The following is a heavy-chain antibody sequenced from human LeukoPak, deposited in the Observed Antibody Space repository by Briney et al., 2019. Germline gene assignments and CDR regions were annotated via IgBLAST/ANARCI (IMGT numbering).Heavy chain of an antibody. J-gene: IGHJ4*02. V-gene: IGHV3-74*01. CDR1: GFTFSSYW. CDR3: ARVVDTHFDY. D-gene: IGHD5-18*01. CDR2: IKSDGSTT. Sequence: GGSLRLSCAAPGFTFSSYWMHWVRQAPGKGLVWVSRIKSDGSTTTYADSVKGRFTISRNNAKNTLYLQMNSLRAEDTAVYYCARVVDTHFDYWGQGTLVTVSS.